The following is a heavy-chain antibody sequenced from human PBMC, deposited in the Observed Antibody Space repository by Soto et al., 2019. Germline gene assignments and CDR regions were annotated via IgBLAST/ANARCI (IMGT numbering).Heavy chain of an antibody. J-gene: IGHJ4*02. D-gene: IGHD2-2*01. V-gene: IGHV4-39*01. CDR3: ARQAITGVPIDY. CDR2: IYYSGST. Sequence: SATLSLTCTVSGGSISGSSYYWGWIRQPPGKGLEWIGSIYYSGSTYYNPSLKSRVTISVDTSKNQFSLKLSSVTAADTAVYYCARQAITGVPIDYWGQGTLVTVSS. CDR1: GGSISGSSYY.